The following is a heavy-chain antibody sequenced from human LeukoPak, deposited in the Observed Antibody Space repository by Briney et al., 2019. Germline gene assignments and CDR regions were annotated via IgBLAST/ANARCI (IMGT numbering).Heavy chain of an antibody. J-gene: IGHJ6*02. Sequence: PGGSLRLSCAASGFTFSSYAMHWVRQAPGKGLEWVAVISYDGSNKYYADSVKGRFTISRDNSKNTLYLQMNSLRAEDTAVYYCARDYDSSGYYHSYYYYGMDVWGQGTTVTVSS. D-gene: IGHD3-22*01. CDR1: GFTFSSYA. CDR2: ISYDGSNK. CDR3: ARDYDSSGYYHSYYYYGMDV. V-gene: IGHV3-30-3*01.